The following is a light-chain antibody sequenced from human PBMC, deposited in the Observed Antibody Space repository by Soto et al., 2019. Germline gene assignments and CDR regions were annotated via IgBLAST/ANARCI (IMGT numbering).Light chain of an antibody. CDR2: DVN. CDR1: SGDIGGYDY. CDR3: TSYASGSSHVV. J-gene: IGLJ2*01. V-gene: IGLV2-14*01. Sequence: QSVLTQPASVSGSPGQSITLSCTGTSGDIGGYDYVSWYQRHPGKAPKLIIYDVNNRPSGVSNRFSGSKSGNTASLTISGLQAEDEADYYCTSYASGSSHVVFGGGTKLTVL.